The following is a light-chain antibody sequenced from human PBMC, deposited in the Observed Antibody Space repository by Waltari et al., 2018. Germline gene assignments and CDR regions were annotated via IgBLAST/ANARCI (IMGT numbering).Light chain of an antibody. Sequence: DLVMTHSPDSLAVSLGERATLTCKSSQSVLHSSNNKNYFAWYQQKPGQPPKLLIYWASTRKSGVPDRFSGSGSGTDFTLTSSSLQAEDVAVYYCQQFQSHLRTFGQGTKVEIK. J-gene: IGKJ1*01. CDR1: QSVLHSSNNKNY. CDR2: WAS. V-gene: IGKV4-1*01. CDR3: QQFQSHLRT.